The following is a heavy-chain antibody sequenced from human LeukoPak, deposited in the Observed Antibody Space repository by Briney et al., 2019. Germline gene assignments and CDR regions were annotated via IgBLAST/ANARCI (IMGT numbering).Heavy chain of an antibody. CDR1: EFTFSSYW. CDR2: IKQDGSEK. CDR3: ARTETAPSGECDY. J-gene: IGHJ4*02. V-gene: IGHV3-7*01. D-gene: IGHD3-10*01. Sequence: PGGSLRLSCAASEFTFSSYWMSWVRQAPGKGLEWVANIKQDGSEKYYVDSVKGRFTISRDNAKNSLYLQMNSLRAEDTAVYYCARTETAPSGECDYWGQGTLVTVSS.